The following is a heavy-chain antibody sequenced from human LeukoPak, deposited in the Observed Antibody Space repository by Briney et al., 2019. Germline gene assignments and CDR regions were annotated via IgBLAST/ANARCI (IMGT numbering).Heavy chain of an antibody. Sequence: PSETLSLTCTVSGGSISSSSYYWGWIRQPPGKGLEWIGSINYSGSTYYNPSLKSRVTISVDTSKNQFSLKLSSVTAADTAVYYCARDTSMVRGVTFGVWGQGTLVTVSS. CDR2: INYSGST. J-gene: IGHJ4*02. CDR1: GGSISSSSYY. D-gene: IGHD3-10*01. V-gene: IGHV4-39*07. CDR3: ARDTSMVRGVTFGV.